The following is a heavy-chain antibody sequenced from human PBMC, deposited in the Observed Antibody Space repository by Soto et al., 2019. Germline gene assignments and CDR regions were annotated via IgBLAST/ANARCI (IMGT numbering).Heavy chain of an antibody. CDR3: ARYLRQQFEYSSSPPRLRAADYFDY. V-gene: IGHV3-66*01. D-gene: IGHD6-6*01. CDR1: GFTVSINY. CDR2: IYSGGST. Sequence: GSLRLSCAASGFTVSINYMSWVRQAPGKGLEWVSVIYSGGSTYYADSVKDRFTISRDNSKNTLYLQMNSLRAEDTAVYYCARYLRQQFEYSSSPPRLRAADYFDYWGQGTLVTVSS. J-gene: IGHJ4*02.